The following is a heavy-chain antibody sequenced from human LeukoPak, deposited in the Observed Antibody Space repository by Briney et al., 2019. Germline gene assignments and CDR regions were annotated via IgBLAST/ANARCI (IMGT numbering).Heavy chain of an antibody. CDR1: GFTFSTYG. CDR3: ANDRGY. J-gene: IGHJ4*02. CDR2: ISGSGANT. Sequence: GGSLRLSCPGSGFTFSTYGMTWVRQAPGGGLEWVSGISGSGANTYYADSVKGRFSISRDNSRNTLHLQMNSLRADDTAVYYCANDRGYWGQGTLVTVSS. V-gene: IGHV3-23*01.